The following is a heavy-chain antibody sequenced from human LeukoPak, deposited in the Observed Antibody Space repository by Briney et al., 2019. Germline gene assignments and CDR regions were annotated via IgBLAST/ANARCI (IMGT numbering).Heavy chain of an antibody. J-gene: IGHJ6*03. CDR1: GFTFSDYY. Sequence: GGSLRLSCAASGFTFSDYYMSWIRQAPGKGLEWVSYISSSGSTIYYAGSVKGRFTISRDNAKNSLYLQMNSLRAEDTAVYYCARLDSSSSYYYYYYYMDVWGKGTTVTVSS. CDR2: ISSSGSTI. CDR3: ARLDSSSSYYYYYYYMDV. D-gene: IGHD6-6*01. V-gene: IGHV3-11*04.